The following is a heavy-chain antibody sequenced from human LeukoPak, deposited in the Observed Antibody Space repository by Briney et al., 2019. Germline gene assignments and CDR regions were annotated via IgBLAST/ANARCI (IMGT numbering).Heavy chain of an antibody. V-gene: IGHV3-74*01. CDR1: GFTLSNSW. D-gene: IGHD2/OR15-2a*01. J-gene: IGHJ4*02. CDR3: ARDVRGPHDF. CDR2: IDPDGNT. Sequence: GGSLRLSCAASGFTLSNSWMHWVRQAPGKGPVWVSRIDPDGNTDYADSVKGRFTISRDNAKNTLYLQMNSLRAEDTAVYRCARDVRGPHDFWGQGTLVTVSS.